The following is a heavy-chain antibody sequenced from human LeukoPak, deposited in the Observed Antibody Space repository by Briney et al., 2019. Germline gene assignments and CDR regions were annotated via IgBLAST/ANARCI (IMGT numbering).Heavy chain of an antibody. V-gene: IGHV6-1*01. Sequence: SQTLSLTCAISGDSVSSDSAAWNWISQSPSRALNCLGRTFYRSKWYNDYAVSVKSRITINPDTSKNQFSLQLNSVTPEDTAVYYCARSVNNWFDPWGQGTLVTVSS. CDR3: ARSVNNWFDP. CDR2: TFYRSKWYN. CDR1: GDSVSSDSAA. J-gene: IGHJ5*02.